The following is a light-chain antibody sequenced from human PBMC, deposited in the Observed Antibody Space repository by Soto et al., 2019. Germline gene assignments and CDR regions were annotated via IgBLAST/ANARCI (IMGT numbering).Light chain of an antibody. Sequence: QAVVTQPPSVSVAPGQRVTISCTGSSSNIGAGYDVHWYQQLPGTAPKLLIYGNSNRPSGVPDRFSGSKSGTSASLAITGLQAEDEADYYCQSYDSSLSGSMVFGGGTKLTVL. CDR2: GNS. CDR1: SSNIGAGYD. J-gene: IGLJ3*02. CDR3: QSYDSSLSGSMV. V-gene: IGLV1-40*01.